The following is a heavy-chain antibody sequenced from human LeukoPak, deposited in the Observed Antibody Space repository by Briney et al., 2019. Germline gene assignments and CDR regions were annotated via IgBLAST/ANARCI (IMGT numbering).Heavy chain of an antibody. J-gene: IGHJ4*02. CDR1: GFTFSSYA. Sequence: GGSLRLSCAASGFTFSSYAMSWVRQAPGKGLECVSVIYSGGSTYYADSVKGRFTISRDNSKNTLYLQMNSLRAEDTAVYYCARNDQQSGLSHFDYWGQGTLVTVSS. CDR3: ARNDQQSGLSHFDY. D-gene: IGHD3-3*01. V-gene: IGHV3-53*01. CDR2: IYSGGST.